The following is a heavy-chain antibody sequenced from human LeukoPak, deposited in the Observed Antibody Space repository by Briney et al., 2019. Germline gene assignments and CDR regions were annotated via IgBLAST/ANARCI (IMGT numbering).Heavy chain of an antibody. CDR2: IYYSGST. J-gene: IGHJ6*03. Sequence: PSETLSLTCTVSGGSISSSSYYWGWIRQPPGKGLEWIGSIYYSGSTYYNPSLKSRVTISVDTSKNQFSLKLSSVTAADTAMYYCASGRGYCTNGVCYTFPHMDVWGKGTTVTVSS. CDR3: ASGRGYCTNGVCYTFPHMDV. V-gene: IGHV4-39*07. CDR1: GGSISSSSYY. D-gene: IGHD2-8*01.